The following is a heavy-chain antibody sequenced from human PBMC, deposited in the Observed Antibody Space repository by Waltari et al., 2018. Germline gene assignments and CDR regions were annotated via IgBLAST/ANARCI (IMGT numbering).Heavy chain of an antibody. J-gene: IGHJ6*02. CDR3: AMTAMVGGYYYGMDV. V-gene: IGHV3-30*03. CDR2: ISYDGSNK. D-gene: IGHD5-18*01. Sequence: QVQLVESGGGVVQPGRSLRLSCAASGFTFSRDGMHWVRQAPGKGLEWVAVISYDGSNKYYADSVKGRFTISRDNSKNTLYLQMNSLRAEDTAVYYCAMTAMVGGYYYGMDVWGQGTTVTVSS. CDR1: GFTFSRDG.